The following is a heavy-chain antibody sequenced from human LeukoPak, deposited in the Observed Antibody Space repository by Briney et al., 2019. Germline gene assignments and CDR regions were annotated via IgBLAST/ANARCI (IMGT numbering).Heavy chain of an antibody. V-gene: IGHV1-18*01. CDR3: AIRKENCSGGSCYVAFDY. J-gene: IGHJ4*02. D-gene: IGHD2-15*01. Sequence: ASVKVSCKASGYTFTSYGISWVRQAPGQGLEWMGWISAYNGNTNYAQKLQGRVTMATDTSTRTAYMELRSLRSDDTAVYYCAIRKENCSGGSCYVAFDYWGQGTLVTVSS. CDR2: ISAYNGNT. CDR1: GYTFTSYG.